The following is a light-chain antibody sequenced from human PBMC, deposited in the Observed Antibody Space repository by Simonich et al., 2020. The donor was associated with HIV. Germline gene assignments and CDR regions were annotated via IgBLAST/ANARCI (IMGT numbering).Light chain of an antibody. CDR3: QQSYSIPYT. CDR2: AAS. J-gene: IGKJ2*01. CDR1: QSISTY. Sequence: DIQMTQSPSSLSASVGDRVTITCRASQSISTYLHWYQLKPGKAPKLLIYAASHVQSGVPSRFSGSGSGTEFTLTISSLQPEDFATYYCQQSYSIPYTFGQGTKLEIK. V-gene: IGKV1-39*01.